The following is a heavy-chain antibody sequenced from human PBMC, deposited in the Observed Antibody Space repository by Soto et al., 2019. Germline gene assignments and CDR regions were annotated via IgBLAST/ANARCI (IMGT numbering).Heavy chain of an antibody. V-gene: IGHV4-31*03. Sequence: SETLSLTCTVSGGSISSCGYYWSWIRQHPGKGLEWIGYIYYSGSTYYNPSLKSRVTISVDTSKNQFSLKLSSVTAADTAVYYCARDIAAAGTEWFDPWGQGTLVTVSS. CDR1: GGSISSCGYY. D-gene: IGHD6-13*01. CDR3: ARDIAAAGTEWFDP. CDR2: IYYSGST. J-gene: IGHJ5*02.